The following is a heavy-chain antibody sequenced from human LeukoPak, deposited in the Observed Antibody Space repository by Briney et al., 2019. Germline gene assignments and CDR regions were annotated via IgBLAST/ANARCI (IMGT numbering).Heavy chain of an antibody. D-gene: IGHD3-16*01. CDR3: SRIAFGGHNVAQYY. Sequence: PSETLSLACALYGGSFSGYYWSWIRQPPGKGLEWIGEITPTGGAKYSPPLKSRVTISVDTSKNQFSLRLRSVTAADTAMYYCSRIAFGGHNVAQYYWGQGTLVSVSS. CDR2: ITPTGGA. V-gene: IGHV4-34*01. J-gene: IGHJ4*02. CDR1: GGSFSGYY.